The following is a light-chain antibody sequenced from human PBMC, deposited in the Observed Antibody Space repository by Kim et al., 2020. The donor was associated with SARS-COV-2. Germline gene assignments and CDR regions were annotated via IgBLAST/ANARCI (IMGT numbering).Light chain of an antibody. CDR1: SLKKYP. CDR2: DKN. Sequence: AWGTTIRITCLGDSLKKYPASWYQQKPGQAPILVMHDKNNVRPSGVPDRFSGSNSGNTAFFTITGAQVEDEAAYYCGSRDNNGPGVFGGGTQLTVL. V-gene: IGLV3-19*01. CDR3: GSRDNNGPGV. J-gene: IGLJ3*02.